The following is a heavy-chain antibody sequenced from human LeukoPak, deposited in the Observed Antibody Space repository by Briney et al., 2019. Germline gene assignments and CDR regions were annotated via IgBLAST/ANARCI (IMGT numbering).Heavy chain of an antibody. D-gene: IGHD2-15*01. CDR1: GFTVSDNY. CDR3: ARDHVVASGAVAY. Sequence: PGGSLRLSCAASGFTVSDNYMSWFRQAPGKGLEWLSVLDSGGSAIYADSVRGRFTISRDNSKSTLHLQMDSLTIEDSALYYCARDHVVASGAVAYWGQGTLVTVSS. CDR2: LDSGGSA. V-gene: IGHV3-53*01. J-gene: IGHJ4*02.